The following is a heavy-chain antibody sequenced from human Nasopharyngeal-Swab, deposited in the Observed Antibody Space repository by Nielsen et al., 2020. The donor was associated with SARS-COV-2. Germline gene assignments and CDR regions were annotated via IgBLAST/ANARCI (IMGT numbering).Heavy chain of an antibody. J-gene: IGHJ6*02. V-gene: IGHV1-2*06. Sequence: ASVKVSCKASGYTFTGYYMHWVRQAPGQGLEWMGRINPNSGGTNYAQKFQGRVTMTRDTSISTAYMELNSLRAEDTAVYYCARGVEVGVPYYYYGMDVWGQGTAVTVSS. D-gene: IGHD3-3*01. CDR1: GYTFTGYY. CDR2: INPNSGGT. CDR3: ARGVEVGVPYYYYGMDV.